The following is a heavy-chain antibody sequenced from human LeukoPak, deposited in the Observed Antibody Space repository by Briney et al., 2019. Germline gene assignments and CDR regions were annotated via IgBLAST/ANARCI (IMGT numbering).Heavy chain of an antibody. J-gene: IGHJ4*02. Sequence: PSETLSLTCTVSGGSISSYYWSWIRQPPGKGLEWIGYIYYSGSTNYNPSLKSRVTISVDTFKNQFSLKLSSVTAADTAVYYCARGLAVAGTPPFDYWGQGTLVTVSS. D-gene: IGHD6-19*01. CDR2: IYYSGST. CDR3: ARGLAVAGTPPFDY. V-gene: IGHV4-59*01. CDR1: GGSISSYY.